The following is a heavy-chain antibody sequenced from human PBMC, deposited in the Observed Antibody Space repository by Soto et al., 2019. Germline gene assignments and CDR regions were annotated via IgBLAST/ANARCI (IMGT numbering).Heavy chain of an antibody. D-gene: IGHD3-10*01. CDR2: IKYDGAEK. CDR3: ARDGVAPGLYFDH. V-gene: IGHV3-7*05. J-gene: IGHJ4*02. Sequence: LRLSCAASGFTFSDYWMNWVRQAPGKGLEWVASIKYDGAEKTYVDSVKGRFTISRDNPKNSVYLQMASLRAEDTAVYYCARDGVAPGLYFDHWGQGTPVTVSS. CDR1: GFTFSDYW.